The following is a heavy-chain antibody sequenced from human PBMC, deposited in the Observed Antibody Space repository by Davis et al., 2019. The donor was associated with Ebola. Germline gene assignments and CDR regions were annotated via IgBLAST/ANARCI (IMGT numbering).Heavy chain of an antibody. V-gene: IGHV6-1*01. D-gene: IGHD3-22*01. CDR3: ARDPPSDQGYDY. CDR1: GDTVSSNSAA. CDR2: TYYRSKWFV. Sequence: QTPSLTCAISGDTVSSNSAAWNWIRQSPSRGLEWLGRTYYRSKWFVDYASSVKSRITINADTSKNQFSLQLTSVTLEDTAVYYCARDPPSDQGYDYWGQGTLVTVSS. J-gene: IGHJ4*01.